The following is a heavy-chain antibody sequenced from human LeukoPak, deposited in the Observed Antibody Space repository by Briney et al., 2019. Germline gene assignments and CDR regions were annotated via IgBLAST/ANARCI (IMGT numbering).Heavy chain of an antibody. CDR1: GFSFSNYW. CDR2: IKQHGSER. V-gene: IGHV3-7*05. Sequence: GGSLRLSCEASGFSFSNYWMTWVRQAPGKGLEWVANIKQHGSERDYVDSVKGRFTLSRDNAKNSVYLQMNSLRAEDTAVYYCATVMMNTHNAFDIWGQGTVVTVSS. CDR3: ATVMMNTHNAFDI. D-gene: IGHD3-16*01. J-gene: IGHJ3*02.